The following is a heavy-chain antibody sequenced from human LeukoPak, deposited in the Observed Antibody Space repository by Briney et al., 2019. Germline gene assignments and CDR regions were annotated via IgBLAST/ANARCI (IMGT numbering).Heavy chain of an antibody. D-gene: IGHD2-15*01. J-gene: IGHJ5*02. CDR1: GFTFTSYW. Sequence: SGGSLRLSCAASGFTFTSYWMSWVRQAPGKGLEWVANIKQDGSEKNYVDSVNGRFTISRDNAKNSLYLEMNSLRAEDTAVYYCAREAGYCSGTSCYFWFDPWGRGTLVTVSS. CDR3: AREAGYCSGTSCYFWFDP. V-gene: IGHV3-7*05. CDR2: IKQDGSEK.